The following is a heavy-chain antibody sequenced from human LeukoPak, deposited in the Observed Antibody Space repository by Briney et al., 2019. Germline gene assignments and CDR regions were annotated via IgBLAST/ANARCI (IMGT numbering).Heavy chain of an antibody. J-gene: IGHJ4*02. Sequence: GGSLRLSCAASGFTFSSYAMSWVRQAPGKGLEWVAVISYDGSNKYYADSVKGRFTISRDNSKNTLYLQMNSLRAEDTAVYYCARANNVWGSYRYYFDYWGQGTLVTVSS. D-gene: IGHD3-16*02. V-gene: IGHV3-30-3*01. CDR1: GFTFSSYA. CDR3: ARANNVWGSYRYYFDY. CDR2: ISYDGSNK.